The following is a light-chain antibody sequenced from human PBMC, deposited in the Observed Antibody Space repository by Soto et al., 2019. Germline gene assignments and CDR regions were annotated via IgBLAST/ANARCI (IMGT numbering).Light chain of an antibody. J-gene: IGKJ4*01. Sequence: EIVLTQSPATLSLSPGERATLSCRASQTISYYLAWYQQKPGQAPRLLIYDASNRATGIPARFSGSGSGTDFTLTISSLEPEDCAVYYCQQRSNWLTFGGGTKVDIK. CDR3: QQRSNWLT. V-gene: IGKV3-11*01. CDR2: DAS. CDR1: QTISYY.